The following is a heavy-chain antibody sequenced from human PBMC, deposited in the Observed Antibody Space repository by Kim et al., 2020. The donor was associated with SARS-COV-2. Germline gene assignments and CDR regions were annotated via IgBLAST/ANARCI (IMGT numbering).Heavy chain of an antibody. D-gene: IGHD3-10*01. V-gene: IGHV3-30*04. CDR2: ISYDGRNK. Sequence: GGSLRLSCAASGFTFSSYPMHWVRQAPGKGLQWVALISYDGRNKYYSDSVKGRFTISRDSSKNTLYLQMNSLRAEDTAVYYCARAFFGPGDVWGQGTTVTVSS. CDR1: GFTFSSYP. J-gene: IGHJ6*02. CDR3: ARAFFGPGDV.